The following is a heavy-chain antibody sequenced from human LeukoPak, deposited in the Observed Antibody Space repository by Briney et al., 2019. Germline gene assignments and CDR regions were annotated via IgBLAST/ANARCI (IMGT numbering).Heavy chain of an antibody. V-gene: IGHV3-11*06. J-gene: IGHJ4*02. D-gene: IGHD4-17*01. CDR1: GFTFSDYY. Sequence: GGSLRLSCAASGFTFSDYYMSWIRQAPGKGLEWVSYISSSSTYTNYADSVKGRFTISRDNAENSLYLQMNSLRAEDTAVYYCAIYRSYGDRDYWGQGTLVTVSS. CDR2: ISSSSTYT. CDR3: AIYRSYGDRDY.